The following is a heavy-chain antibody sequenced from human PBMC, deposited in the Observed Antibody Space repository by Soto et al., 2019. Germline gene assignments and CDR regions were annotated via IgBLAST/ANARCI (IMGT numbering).Heavy chain of an antibody. CDR3: ARGGSLRYFDWFPSRGSPYYYYYGMDV. CDR1: GYTFTGYY. Sequence: GASVKVSCKASGYTFTGYYMHWVRQAPGQGLEWMGWINPNSGGTNYAQKFQGWVTMTRDTSISTAYMELSRLRSDDTAVYYCARGGSLRYFDWFPSRGSPYYYYYGMDVWGQGTTVTVSS. D-gene: IGHD3-9*01. J-gene: IGHJ6*02. CDR2: INPNSGGT. V-gene: IGHV1-2*04.